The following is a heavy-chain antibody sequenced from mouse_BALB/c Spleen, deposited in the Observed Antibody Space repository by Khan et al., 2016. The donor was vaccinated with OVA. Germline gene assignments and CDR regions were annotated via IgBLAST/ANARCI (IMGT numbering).Heavy chain of an antibody. D-gene: IGHD2-1*01. CDR1: GYTFTSYY. Sequence: QVQLQQPGAALVRPGASVKISCKASGYTFTSYYMYWVKQRPGQGLEWIGGINPTDGGTNFNDKFKGKATLTVDQSSSTAYMQLSSLTSEDSAVYYCARSGYGNPFAYWGQGTLVTVSA. J-gene: IGHJ3*01. CDR3: ARSGYGNPFAY. V-gene: IGHV1S81*02. CDR2: INPTDGGT.